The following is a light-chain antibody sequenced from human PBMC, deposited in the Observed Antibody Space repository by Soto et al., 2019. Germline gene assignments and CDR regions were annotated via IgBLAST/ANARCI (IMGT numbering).Light chain of an antibody. CDR2: AAS. J-gene: IGKJ5*01. CDR1: QGISRY. CDR3: QQLGSYPIT. Sequence: HLTQSPSSLSASVGDRVTITCRASQGISRYVAWYQQQPCKAPKLLIYAASTSQTGVPSRFSGSGSGTDFTLTISSLQPGDFATYYCQQLGSYPITFGQGTRLEIK. V-gene: IGKV1-9*01.